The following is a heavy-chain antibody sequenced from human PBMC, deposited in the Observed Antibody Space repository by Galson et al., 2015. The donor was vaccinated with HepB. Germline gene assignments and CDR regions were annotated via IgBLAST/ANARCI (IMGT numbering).Heavy chain of an antibody. CDR2: ISSSSSTI. Sequence: SLRLSCAASGFTFSSYSMNWVRQAPGKGLEWVSYISSSSSTIYYADSVKGRFTISRDNAKNSLCLQMNSLRAEDTAVYYCASLHSYSSGWYISGFDYWGQGTLVTVSS. CDR1: GFTFSSYS. CDR3: ASLHSYSSGWYISGFDY. J-gene: IGHJ4*02. D-gene: IGHD6-19*01. V-gene: IGHV3-48*01.